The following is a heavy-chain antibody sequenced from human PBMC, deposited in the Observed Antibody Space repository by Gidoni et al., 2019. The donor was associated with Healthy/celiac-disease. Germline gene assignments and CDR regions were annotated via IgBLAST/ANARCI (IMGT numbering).Heavy chain of an antibody. D-gene: IGHD2-15*01. CDR2: ISSSSSYI. V-gene: IGHV3-21*01. Sequence: EVQLVESGGGLVKPGGSLRLSCAAPGFTFSSSSMNWGRQAPGKGLEWVSSISSSSSYIYYADSVKGRFTISRDNAKNSLYLQMNSLRAEDTAVYYCARDIVESERYYYGMDVWGQGTTVTVSS. CDR1: GFTFSSSS. CDR3: ARDIVESERYYYGMDV. J-gene: IGHJ6*02.